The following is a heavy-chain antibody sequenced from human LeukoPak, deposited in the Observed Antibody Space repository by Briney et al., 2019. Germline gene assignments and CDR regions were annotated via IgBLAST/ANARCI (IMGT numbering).Heavy chain of an antibody. CDR3: ASTGQLVRSFDY. J-gene: IGHJ4*02. CDR2: VNPNSGNT. CDR1: GCDFSSFD. Sequence: ASVKVSCKASGCDFSSFDVNWVRQAPGQGLEWMGWVNPNSGNTGYAQKFQGRVTMTTDTSTSTAYMELRSLRSDDTAVYYCASTGQLVRSFDYWGQGTLVTVSS. D-gene: IGHD6-6*01. V-gene: IGHV1-8*01.